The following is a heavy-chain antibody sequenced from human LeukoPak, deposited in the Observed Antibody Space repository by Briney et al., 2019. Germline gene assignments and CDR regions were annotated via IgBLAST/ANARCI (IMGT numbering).Heavy chain of an antibody. CDR1: GGTFSSYA. J-gene: IGHJ3*02. D-gene: IGHD2-21*01. CDR3: ARDRRTVVVPGAFDI. V-gene: IGHV1-69*05. CDR2: IIPIFGTA. Sequence: SVKVSCKASGGTFSSYAISWVRQAPGQGLGWMGGIIPIFGTANYAQKFQGRVTITTDESTSTAYMELSSLRSEDTAVYYCARDRRTVVVPGAFDIWGQGTMVTVSS.